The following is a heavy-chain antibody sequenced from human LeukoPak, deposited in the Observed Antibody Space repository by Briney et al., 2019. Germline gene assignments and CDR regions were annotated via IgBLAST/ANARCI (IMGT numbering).Heavy chain of an antibody. CDR3: ARGYSNYAY. V-gene: IGHV4-38-2*02. J-gene: IGHJ4*02. CDR1: GYSISSGYY. CDR2: FDQSGST. D-gene: IGHD4-11*01. Sequence: SETLSLTCTVSGYSISSGYYWGCIRQPPGKGLEWIGSFDQSGSTYYNPSLKSRVTISVDTSKNQFSLKLSSVTAADTAVYYCARGYSNYAYWGQGTLVTVSS.